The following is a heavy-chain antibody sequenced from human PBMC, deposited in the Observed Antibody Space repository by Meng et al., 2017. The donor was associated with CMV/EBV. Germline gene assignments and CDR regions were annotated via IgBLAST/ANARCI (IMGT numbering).Heavy chain of an antibody. V-gene: IGHV4-59*01. Sequence: GSLRLSCAVYGGTFSGYYWSWIRQPPGKGLEWIGYIYYSGSTNYNPSLKSRVTISVDTSKNQFSLQLSSVTAADTAVYYCARAATIFEYYGMDVWGQGTTVTVSS. CDR2: IYYSGST. J-gene: IGHJ6*02. D-gene: IGHD3-3*01. CDR1: GGTFSGYY. CDR3: ARAATIFEYYGMDV.